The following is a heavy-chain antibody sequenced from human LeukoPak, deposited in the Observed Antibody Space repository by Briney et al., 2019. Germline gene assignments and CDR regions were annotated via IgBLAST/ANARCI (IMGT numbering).Heavy chain of an antibody. CDR1: GFTFSTYW. CDR2: IKEDGSRE. J-gene: IGHJ1*01. Sequence: PGGSLRLSCAASGFTFSTYWMTWVRQAPGKGLEWVAYIKEDGSREYYVDSVKGRFTISRDNAKNSLYLQMDSLTAEDTAVYYGARDSPGYGAYVSWGQGTLVSVSS. V-gene: IGHV3-7*01. D-gene: IGHD5-12*01. CDR3: ARDSPGYGAYVS.